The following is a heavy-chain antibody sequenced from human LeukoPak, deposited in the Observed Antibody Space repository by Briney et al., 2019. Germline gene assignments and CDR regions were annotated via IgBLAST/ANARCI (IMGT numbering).Heavy chain of an antibody. J-gene: IGHJ4*02. CDR2: IKQDGSEK. V-gene: IGHV3-7*01. D-gene: IGHD3-22*01. CDR3: ARGSYYDSSGYYY. Sequence: GGSLRLSCAASGFTFSSYWMSWVRQAPGKGLEWVANIKQDGSEKYYVDSVKGRFTISRDNAKDSLYLQVNSLRAEDTAVYYCARGSYYDSSGYYYWGQGTLVTVSS. CDR1: GFTFSSYW.